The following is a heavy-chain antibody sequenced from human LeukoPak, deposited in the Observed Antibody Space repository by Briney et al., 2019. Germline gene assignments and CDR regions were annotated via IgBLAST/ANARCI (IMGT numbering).Heavy chain of an antibody. J-gene: IGHJ4*02. V-gene: IGHV3-23*01. CDR2: ISGSGGST. Sequence: PGGSLRLSCAASGFTFSSYAMSWVRQAPGKGLEWVSAISGSGGSTYYADSVKGRFTISRDNAKNSLYLQMNSLRAEDTVVYYCARDSGSYNPFDYWGQGTLVTVSS. CDR1: GFTFSSYA. D-gene: IGHD1-26*01. CDR3: ARDSGSYNPFDY.